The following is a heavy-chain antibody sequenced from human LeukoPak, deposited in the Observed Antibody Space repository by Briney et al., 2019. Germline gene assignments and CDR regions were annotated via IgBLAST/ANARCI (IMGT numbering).Heavy chain of an antibody. CDR3: ARGHYDSSGYIDY. J-gene: IGHJ4*02. D-gene: IGHD3-22*01. V-gene: IGHV4-34*01. CDR1: GGSFSGYY. CDR2: INHSGST. Sequence: SETLSLTCAVYGGSFSGYYWSWIRQPPGKGLEWIGEINHSGSTNYNPSLKSRVTISVDTSKNQFSLKLSSVTAADTAVYYCARGHYDSSGYIDYGGQGTLVTVSS.